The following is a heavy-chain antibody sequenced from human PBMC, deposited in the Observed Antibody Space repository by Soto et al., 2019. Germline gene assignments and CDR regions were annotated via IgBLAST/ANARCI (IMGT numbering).Heavy chain of an antibody. D-gene: IGHD3-22*01. CDR1: GFTFSNAW. CDR2: IKSKTEGGTT. CDR3: TTVEYYYDSSGYYLDITPDY. J-gene: IGHJ4*02. V-gene: IGHV3-15*07. Sequence: GGSLRLSCAASGFTFSNAWMNWVRQAPGKGLEWVGRIKSKTEGGTTDHAAPVKGRFTISRDDSKNKLYLQMNSLKTEDTAVYYCTTVEYYYDSSGYYLDITPDYWGQGTLVTVSS.